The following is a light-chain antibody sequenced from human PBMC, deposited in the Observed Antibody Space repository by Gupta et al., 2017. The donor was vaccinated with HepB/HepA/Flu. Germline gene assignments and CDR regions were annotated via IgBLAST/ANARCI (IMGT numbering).Light chain of an antibody. J-gene: IGLJ2*01. CDR2: INN. CDR1: SSNIGSNT. Sequence: QAVLTQPPSASDIPGQRVTISCSGSSSNIGSNTVNGYQQVPGTAPKLLIYINNQRPSGVPARFSGSKSGTSASLAISGLQSEDEADYYCSSWDDSLNGMVFGGGTKVTVL. V-gene: IGLV1-44*01. CDR3: SSWDDSLNGMV.